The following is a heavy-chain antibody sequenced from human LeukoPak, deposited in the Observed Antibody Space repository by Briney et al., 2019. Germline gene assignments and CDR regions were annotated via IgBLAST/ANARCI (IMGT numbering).Heavy chain of an antibody. D-gene: IGHD2-15*01. J-gene: IGHJ6*03. CDR3: ARAPLLRISGYMDV. CDR2: IYSGGSI. V-gene: IGHV3-53*01. Sequence: PGGSLRLSCAASGFIVSSNYMSWVRQAPGKGLEWVSVIYSGGSIYYADSVKGRFTISRDNSKNTLYLQMNSLRAEDTAVYYCARAPLLRISGYMDVWGKGTTVTVSS. CDR1: GFIVSSNY.